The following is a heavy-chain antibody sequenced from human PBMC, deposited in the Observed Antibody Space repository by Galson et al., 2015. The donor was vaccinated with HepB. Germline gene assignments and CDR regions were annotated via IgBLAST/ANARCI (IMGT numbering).Heavy chain of an antibody. V-gene: IGHV2-70*11. J-gene: IGHJ4*02. D-gene: IGHD3-22*01. CDR1: GFSLSTSRMC. Sequence: PALVKPTQPLTLTCTFSGFSLSTSRMCVSWIRQPPGRALEWLARIDWDDDKYYSTSLKTRLTISMDTSKNQVVLKMTNMDPVDTAAYYRARMYYDSSGYYRPVDYWGQGTLVTVSS. CDR3: ARMYYDSSGYYRPVDY. CDR2: IDWDDDK.